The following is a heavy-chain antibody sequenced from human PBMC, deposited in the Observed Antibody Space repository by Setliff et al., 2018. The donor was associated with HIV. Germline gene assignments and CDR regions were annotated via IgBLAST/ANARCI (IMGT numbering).Heavy chain of an antibody. J-gene: IGHJ4*02. Sequence: SETLSLTCTVSGGSIWNYYWSWIRQPPGKGLEWIGEINHSGSTHYNPSLKSRVTISVDTSKNQFSLKLSSVTAADTAVYYCARRGAYYDILTGYRSHYFDYWGQGTLVTVSS. V-gene: IGHV4-34*01. CDR3: ARRGAYYDILTGYRSHYFDY. CDR2: INHSGST. D-gene: IGHD3-9*01. CDR1: GGSIWNYY.